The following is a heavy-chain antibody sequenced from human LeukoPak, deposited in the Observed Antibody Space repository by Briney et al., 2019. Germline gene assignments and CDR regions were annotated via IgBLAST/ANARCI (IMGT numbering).Heavy chain of an antibody. CDR3: AREDPQTTVPEGMDV. CDR2: IYYSGTT. V-gene: IGHV4-59*11. D-gene: IGHD4-17*01. Sequence: SETLSLTCTVSGGSISSHYWSWIRQSPGKGLEWIGYIYYSGTTNYNPSLKSRVTISVDTSRNQFSLQLRSVTAAVTAVYYCAREDPQTTVPEGMDVWGQGTTVIVSS. J-gene: IGHJ6*02. CDR1: GGSISSHY.